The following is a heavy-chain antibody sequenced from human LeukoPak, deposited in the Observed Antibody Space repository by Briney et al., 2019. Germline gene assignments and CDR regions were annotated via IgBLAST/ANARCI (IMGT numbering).Heavy chain of an antibody. CDR3: ARDLVVSGNK. CDR1: GFTFRNYA. V-gene: IGHV3-7*01. Sequence: GGSLRLSCAASGFTFRNYAMSWVRQAPGKGLEWVANIKQDGSEKYYVDSVKGRFTISRDNAKDSLYLQMNSLRAEDTAVYYCARDLVVSGNKWGQGTLVTVSS. D-gene: IGHD2-15*01. CDR2: IKQDGSEK. J-gene: IGHJ4*02.